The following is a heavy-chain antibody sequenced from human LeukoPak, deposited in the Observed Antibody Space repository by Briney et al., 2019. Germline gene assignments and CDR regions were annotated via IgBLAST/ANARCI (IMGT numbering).Heavy chain of an antibody. D-gene: IGHD3-22*01. CDR1: GYTFSSYG. V-gene: IGHV1-18*01. CDR2: ISGYNGNT. Sequence: ASVTVSCKASGYTFSSYGISWVRQAPGQGLEWMGWISGYNGNTNYAQNLQGRVIMTTDTSTSTVYMELRSLRSDDTAVYYCARDRVLRSGYYNYYYYGMDVWGQGTTVTVSS. J-gene: IGHJ6*02. CDR3: ARDRVLRSGYYNYYYYGMDV.